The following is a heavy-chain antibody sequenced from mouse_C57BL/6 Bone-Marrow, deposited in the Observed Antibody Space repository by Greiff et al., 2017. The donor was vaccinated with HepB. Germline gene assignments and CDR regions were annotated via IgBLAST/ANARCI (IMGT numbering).Heavy chain of an antibody. CDR3: ARWVPKAMDY. CDR1: GYTFTSYW. D-gene: IGHD5-1*01. Sequence: QVQLQQPGAELVRPGTSVKLSCKASGYTFTSYWMHWVDQRPGQGLEWIGVIDPSDSYTNYNQKFKGKATLTVDTSSSTAYKQLSSLTSEDSAVYYCARWVPKAMDYWGQGTSVTVSS. J-gene: IGHJ4*01. CDR2: IDPSDSYT. V-gene: IGHV1-59*01.